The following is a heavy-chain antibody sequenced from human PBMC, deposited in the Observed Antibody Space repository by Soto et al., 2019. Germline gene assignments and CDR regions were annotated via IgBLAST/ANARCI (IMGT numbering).Heavy chain of an antibody. CDR2: ISAYNGNT. V-gene: IGHV1-18*04. CDR3: ARGLIAGPTNFFGY. D-gene: IGHD6-13*01. J-gene: IGHJ4*02. CDR1: GYTMTSYG. Sequence: GAPGKVSCKASGYTMTSYGISWWIQATGQGLEWMGWISAYNGNTNYAQKLQGRVTMTTDTSTSTAYMELRSLRSDDTAVYYCARGLIAGPTNFFGYWGQGTLVTVSS.